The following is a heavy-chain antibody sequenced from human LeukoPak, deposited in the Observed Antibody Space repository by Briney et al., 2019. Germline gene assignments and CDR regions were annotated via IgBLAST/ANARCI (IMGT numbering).Heavy chain of an antibody. CDR3: AKSGGYGLIGY. V-gene: IGHV4-39*01. Sequence: SETLSLTCTVSGASISGSGYYWGWIRQPPGKGLEWIGSIYSSGSTYYNASLQSRVTISIETSKNQISLRLNSVTAADTAMYYCAKSGGYGLIGYWGQGTLVTSP. J-gene: IGHJ4*02. D-gene: IGHD1-26*01. CDR2: IYSSGST. CDR1: GASISGSGYY.